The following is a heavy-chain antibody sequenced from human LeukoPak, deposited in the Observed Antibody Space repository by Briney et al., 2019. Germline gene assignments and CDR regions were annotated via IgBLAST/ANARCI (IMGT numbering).Heavy chain of an antibody. J-gene: IGHJ5*02. D-gene: IGHD3-22*01. CDR2: IYYSGST. V-gene: IGHV4-30-4*01. Sequence: SQTLSLTCTVSGGSLSSGVYYWSWLRQPPRKGLEWIGYIYYSGSTYYNPSLKSRVTISVDTSKNQFSLKLSSVTAADTAVYYCARSRDSTYYYDSSGSWFDPWGQGTLVTVSS. CDR1: GGSLSSGVYY. CDR3: ARSRDSTYYYDSSGSWFDP.